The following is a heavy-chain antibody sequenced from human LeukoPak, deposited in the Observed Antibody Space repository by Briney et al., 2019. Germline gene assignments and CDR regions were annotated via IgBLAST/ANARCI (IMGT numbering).Heavy chain of an antibody. CDR1: VYPLSSYA. D-gene: IGHD2-15*01. V-gene: IGHV3-64D*09. J-gene: IGHJ6*02. CDR2: ISDSGGST. Sequence: GGSLRLSCSASVYPLSSYAMHWVRHAPGRGLEYVSAISDSGGSTYYADSVKGRFTISRDNSKNTLYLQMSSLRAEDTAVYFCVRGYSFGPYGMDVWGQGTTVTVSS. CDR3: VRGYSFGPYGMDV.